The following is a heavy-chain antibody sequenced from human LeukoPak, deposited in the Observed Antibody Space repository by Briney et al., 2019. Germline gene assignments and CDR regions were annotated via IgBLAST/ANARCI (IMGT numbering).Heavy chain of an antibody. Sequence: SETLSLTCTVSGGSISGYYWSWIQQPPGKGLEWIGYIYYSGSTNYSPSLKSRVTMSVDMSKNQFSLKLTSVTAADTAVYYCARRFVGYDSSWGASDIWGQGTMVTVSS. CDR1: GGSISGYY. CDR3: ARRFVGYDSSWGASDI. CDR2: IYYSGST. J-gene: IGHJ3*02. V-gene: IGHV4-59*08. D-gene: IGHD3-22*01.